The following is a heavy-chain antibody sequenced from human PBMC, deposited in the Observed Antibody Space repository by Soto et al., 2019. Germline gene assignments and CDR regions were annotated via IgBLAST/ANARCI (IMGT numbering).Heavy chain of an antibody. CDR2: IYYSGST. J-gene: IGHJ5*02. V-gene: IGHV4-31*03. CDR1: GGSISSGGYY. Sequence: SETLSLTCTVSGGSISSGGYYWSWIRQHPGKGLEWIGYIYYSGSTYYNPSLKSRVTISVDTSKNQFSLKLSSVTAADTAVYYCARNFIVVVAFTSWFDPWGKGTLVTVSS. CDR3: ARNFIVVVAFTSWFDP. D-gene: IGHD2-15*01.